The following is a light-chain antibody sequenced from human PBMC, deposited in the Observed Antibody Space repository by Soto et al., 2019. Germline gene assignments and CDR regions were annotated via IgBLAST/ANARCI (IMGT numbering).Light chain of an antibody. CDR3: SSHTSSGTYV. Sequence: QSVLTPPASVSGSPGQSIAISCPGTSSDIGAYNYVSWYQQHPGKAPKLMIYDVSNRPSGVSNRFSGSKSGNTASLTISGLQAEDEADYYCSSHTSSGTYVFGSGTKVTVL. J-gene: IGLJ1*01. CDR2: DVS. V-gene: IGLV2-14*01. CDR1: SSDIGAYNY.